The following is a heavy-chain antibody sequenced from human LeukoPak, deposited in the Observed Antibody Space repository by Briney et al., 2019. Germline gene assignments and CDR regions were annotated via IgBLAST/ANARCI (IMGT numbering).Heavy chain of an antibody. V-gene: IGHV4-39*07. Sequence: SETLSLTCAVSGGSISSSTYYWGWIRQPPGKGLEWIGNIYYSGNTYYNPSLKSRVAISVDTSKNQFSLKLSSVTAADTAVYFCARDGYLAVDYWGQGTLVTVSS. CDR1: GGSISSSTYY. CDR2: IYYSGNT. J-gene: IGHJ4*02. CDR3: ARDGYLAVDY. D-gene: IGHD2-2*03.